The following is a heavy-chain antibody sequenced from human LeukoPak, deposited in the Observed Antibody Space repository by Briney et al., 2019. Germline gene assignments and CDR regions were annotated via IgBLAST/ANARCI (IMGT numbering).Heavy chain of an antibody. Sequence: GGSLRLSCAASGFTLSSYAMHWVRQAPGKGLEWVAVISYDGSNKYYADSMKGRFTISRDNSKNTLYLQMNSLRAEDTAVYYCARDMGYWGQGTLVTVSS. CDR3: ARDMGY. CDR2: ISYDGSNK. J-gene: IGHJ4*02. V-gene: IGHV3-30*04. CDR1: GFTLSSYA.